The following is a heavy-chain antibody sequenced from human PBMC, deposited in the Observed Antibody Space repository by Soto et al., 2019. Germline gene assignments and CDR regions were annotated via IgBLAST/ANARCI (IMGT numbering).Heavy chain of an antibody. CDR2: TGASGRTT. D-gene: IGHD1-20*01. CDR3: ATVHNTSRSFDY. V-gene: IGHV3-23*01. Sequence: EVQLLESGGVLVQPGGSLRLSCAASGFSFSGYAMTWVRQAPGKGLTWVSTTGASGRTTYYADSVKGRFTVSRDNSKNTLDLQMSSLRADDTAVYYCATVHNTSRSFDYWGQGTLVTVSS. J-gene: IGHJ4*02. CDR1: GFSFSGYA.